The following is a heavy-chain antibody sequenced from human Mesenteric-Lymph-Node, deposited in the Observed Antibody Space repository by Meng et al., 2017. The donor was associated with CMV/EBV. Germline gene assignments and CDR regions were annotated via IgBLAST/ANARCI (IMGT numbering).Heavy chain of an antibody. J-gene: IGHJ4*02. Sequence: ETLSLTCAASGFTFSSYEMNWVRQAPGKGLEWVSSISSSTNYIYYADSVKGRFTISRDNAKNSLYLQMNSLRAEDTAFYYCARVGRGGVSGSVDYWGQGTLVTVSS. V-gene: IGHV3-21*04. CDR1: GFTFSSYE. CDR3: ARVGRGGVSGSVDY. CDR2: ISSSTNYI. D-gene: IGHD1-26*01.